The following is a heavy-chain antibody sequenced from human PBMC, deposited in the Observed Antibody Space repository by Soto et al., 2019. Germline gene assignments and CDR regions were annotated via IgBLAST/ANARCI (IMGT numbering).Heavy chain of an antibody. CDR2: IWYDGSNK. Sequence: LRLSCTASGVTFSSYGMHWVRQATGKGLEWVAVIWYDGSNKYYADSVKGRFTISRDNSKNTLYLQMNSLKASDAAIYDCARHPSAGENYYGMDVWGQGTTVTVSS. D-gene: IGHD2-21*01. J-gene: IGHJ6*02. V-gene: IGHV3-33*01. CDR1: GVTFSSYG. CDR3: ARHPSAGENYYGMDV.